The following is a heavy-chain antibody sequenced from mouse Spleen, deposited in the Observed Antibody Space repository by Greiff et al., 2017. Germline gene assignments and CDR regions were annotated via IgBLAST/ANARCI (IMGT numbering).Heavy chain of an antibody. CDR2: IWSGGST. Sequence: VHLVESGPGLVQPSQSLSITCTVSGFSLTSYGVHWVRQSPGKGLEWLGVIWSGGSTDYNAAFISRLSISKDNSKSQVFFKMNSLQADDTAIYYCARNGFYYGSSYPVYFDYWGQGTTLTVSS. V-gene: IGHV2-2*01. J-gene: IGHJ2*01. CDR1: GFSLTSYG. CDR3: ARNGFYYGSSYPVYFDY. D-gene: IGHD1-1*01.